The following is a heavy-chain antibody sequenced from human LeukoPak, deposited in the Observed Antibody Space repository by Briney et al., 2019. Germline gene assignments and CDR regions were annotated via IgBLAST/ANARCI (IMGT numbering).Heavy chain of an antibody. CDR1: GFTFSSYA. CDR3: AKGAYYYDSSGYYYFDY. V-gene: IGHV3-30*04. J-gene: IGHJ4*02. CDR2: ISYDGSNK. D-gene: IGHD3-22*01. Sequence: GGSLRLSCAASGFTFSSYAMHWVRQAPGKGLEWVAVISYDGSNKYYADSVKGRFTISRDNSKNTLYLQMNSLRAEDTAVYYCAKGAYYYDSSGYYYFDYWGQGTLVTVSS.